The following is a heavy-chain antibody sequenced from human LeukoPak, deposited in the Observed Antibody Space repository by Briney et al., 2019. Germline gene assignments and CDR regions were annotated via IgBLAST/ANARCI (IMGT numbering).Heavy chain of an antibody. V-gene: IGHV1-8*02. CDR3: ARVLRSSGWYY. Sequence: ASVKVSCKASGYTFTSYGISWVRQAAGQGLEWMGWMNPNSGNTGYAQKFQGRVTMTRDSSITTAYMELSSLRSEDTAVYYCARVLRSSGWYYWGQGTLVTVSS. J-gene: IGHJ4*02. CDR2: MNPNSGNT. D-gene: IGHD6-19*01. CDR1: GYTFTSYG.